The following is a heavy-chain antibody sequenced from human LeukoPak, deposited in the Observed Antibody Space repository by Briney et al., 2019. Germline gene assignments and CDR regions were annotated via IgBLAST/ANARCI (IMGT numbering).Heavy chain of an antibody. CDR2: IRYDGSNK. V-gene: IGHV3-30*02. CDR3: LGSYYSVFDY. Sequence: GGSLRLSCAASGFTFSSYGMHWVRQAPGKGLEWVAFIRYDGSNKYYADSVKGRFTISRDNSKNTLYLQMNSLRAEDTAVYYCLGSYYSVFDYWGQGTLVTVSS. CDR1: GFTFSSYG. D-gene: IGHD3-10*01. J-gene: IGHJ4*02.